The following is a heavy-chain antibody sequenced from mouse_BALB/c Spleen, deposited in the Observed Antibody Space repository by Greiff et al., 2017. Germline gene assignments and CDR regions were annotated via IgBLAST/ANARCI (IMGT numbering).Heavy chain of an antibody. V-gene: IGHV2-9*02. J-gene: IGHJ1*01. D-gene: IGHD1-1*01. CDR3: ARASDYYGSSHLHWYFDV. CDR2: IWAGGST. CDR1: GFSLTSYG. Sequence: VKLMESGPGLVAPSQSLSITCTVSGFSLTSYGVHWVRQPPGKGLEWLGVIWAGGSTNYNSALMSRLSISKDNSKSQVFLKMNSLQTDDTAMYYCARASDYYGSSHLHWYFDVWGAGTTVTVSS.